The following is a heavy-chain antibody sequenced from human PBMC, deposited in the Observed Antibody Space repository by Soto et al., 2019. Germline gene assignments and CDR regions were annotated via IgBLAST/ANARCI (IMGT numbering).Heavy chain of an antibody. CDR3: AKVTARPVTSSCYSYGMDS. V-gene: IGHV3-30*18. CDR1: GFTFSNYG. D-gene: IGHD2-21*02. CDR2: ISYDGSKT. J-gene: IGHJ6*02. Sequence: QVQLVESGGGVVQPGRSLRLSCAASGFTFSNYGMHWVRQAPGKGLEWVAVISYDGSKTYYADSVKGRFTISRDNSKNPLYLQMHSLRAEDTGVYYCAKVTARPVTSSCYSYGMDSWCQGTRVTVSS.